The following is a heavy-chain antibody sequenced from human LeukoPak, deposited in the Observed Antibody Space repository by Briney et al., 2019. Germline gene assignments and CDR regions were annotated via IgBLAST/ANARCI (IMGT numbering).Heavy chain of an antibody. Sequence: GGSLKLSCAASGFTVSSNYMSWVRQAPGKGLEWVSVIYSGGSTYYADSVKGRFTISRDNSKNTLYLQMNSLRAEDTAVYYCARDDSSGLTEDAFDIWGQGTMVTVSS. CDR1: GFTVSSNY. CDR3: ARDDSSGLTEDAFDI. J-gene: IGHJ3*02. V-gene: IGHV3-53*05. D-gene: IGHD6-19*01. CDR2: IYSGGST.